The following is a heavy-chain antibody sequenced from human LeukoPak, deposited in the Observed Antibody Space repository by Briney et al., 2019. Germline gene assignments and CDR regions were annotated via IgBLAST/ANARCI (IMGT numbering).Heavy chain of an antibody. CDR2: ISSSSSTI. V-gene: IGHV3-48*04. D-gene: IGHD5-24*01. J-gene: IGHJ4*02. CDR3: VRGHGYNLEDYFDN. CDR1: GFTFSSYS. Sequence: GGSLRLSCAASGFTFSSYSMSWVRQAPGKGLEWVSYISSSSSTIYYADSVKGRFTISRDNSKNSLSLYMNSLTTEDTALYYCVRGHGYNLEDYFDNWGQGTLVTVSS.